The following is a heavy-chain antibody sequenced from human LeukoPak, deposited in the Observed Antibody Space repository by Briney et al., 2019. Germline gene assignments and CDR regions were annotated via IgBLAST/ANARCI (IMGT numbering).Heavy chain of an antibody. Sequence: GGSLRLSCAASGFTFSTFSMSWVRQASGKGLEWVSTISDSGGITDYADSVKGRFTISRDNSKNTLYLQMNSLRAEDTAVYYCAKDGTPGDYYYYMDVWGKGTTVTVSS. D-gene: IGHD2-15*01. CDR1: GFTFSTFS. CDR2: ISDSGGIT. CDR3: AKDGTPGDYYYYMDV. V-gene: IGHV3-23*01. J-gene: IGHJ6*03.